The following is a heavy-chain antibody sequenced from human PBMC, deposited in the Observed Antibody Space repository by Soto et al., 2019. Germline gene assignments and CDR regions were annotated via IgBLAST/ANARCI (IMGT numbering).Heavy chain of an antibody. CDR1: GRTFSIYA. CDR2: IIPIFGTA. CDR3: FRENYFSYHGMDV. V-gene: IGHV1-69*13. J-gene: IGHJ6*02. D-gene: IGHD1-26*01. Sequence: VPSVTVSCTASGRTFSIYAISCVRQAPGQGLEWMGGIIPIFGTANYAQKFQGRVTITADESTAYLQMSSLKIEDTAVYYCFRENYFSYHGMDVWGQGTTVTVSS.